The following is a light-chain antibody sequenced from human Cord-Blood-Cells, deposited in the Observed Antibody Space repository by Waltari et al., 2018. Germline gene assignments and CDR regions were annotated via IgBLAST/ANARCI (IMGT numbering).Light chain of an antibody. V-gene: IGLV1-40*01. Sequence: QSVLTQPPSVSGAPGQRVTISCTGSSSNIGAGYAVPWYHQLLGKAPKLLIYGNSKRPSGVPDRFSGSKSGTSASLAITGRQAEDEADYYCQSYDSSLSGWVFGGGTKLTVL. CDR2: GNS. CDR1: SSNIGAGYA. J-gene: IGLJ3*02. CDR3: QSYDSSLSGWV.